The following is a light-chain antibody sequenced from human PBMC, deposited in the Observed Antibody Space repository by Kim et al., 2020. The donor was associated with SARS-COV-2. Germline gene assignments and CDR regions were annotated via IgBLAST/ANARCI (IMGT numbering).Light chain of an antibody. CDR2: GAS. CDR1: QSVSGSN. Sequence: EIVLTQSPGTLSLSPGERATLSCRASQSVSGSNLAWYQQKPGQAPRLLIYGASSRSTGIPDRFSGSGSGTDFILTISRLEPEDFAVYYWQQYGIAPPYTFGEGTKLEI. V-gene: IGKV3-20*01. J-gene: IGKJ2*01. CDR3: QQYGIAPPYT.